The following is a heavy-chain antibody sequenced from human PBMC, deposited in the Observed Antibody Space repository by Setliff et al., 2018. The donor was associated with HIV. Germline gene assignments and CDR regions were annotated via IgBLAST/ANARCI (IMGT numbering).Heavy chain of an antibody. V-gene: IGHV4-31*03. D-gene: IGHD1-26*01. CDR2: IYYSGNS. Sequence: PSETLSLTCTVSGAPISSGGYYWSWVRQQPGKGLEWIGYIYYSGNSFYNPSLKSRTMLSVDTSMKQFSLRLNSVTAADTAMYFCAKDRSGSYRTFDYWGPGILVTVSS. CDR1: GAPISSGGYY. CDR3: AKDRSGSYRTFDY. J-gene: IGHJ4*02.